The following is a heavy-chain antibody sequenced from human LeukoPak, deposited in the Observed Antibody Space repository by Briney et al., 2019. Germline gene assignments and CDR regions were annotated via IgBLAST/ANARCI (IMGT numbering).Heavy chain of an antibody. D-gene: IGHD1-7*01. CDR1: GYTFTGYF. V-gene: IGHV1-2*02. J-gene: IGHJ4*02. Sequence: GASVKVSCKACGYTFTGYFMHWVRQAPGQGLEWMGWINPNSGGTNYAQMFQGRVTMTRDTSISTAYMELSRLRSDDTAVYYCARYRQAGTLDYWGQGTLVTLSS. CDR3: ARYRQAGTLDY. CDR2: INPNSGGT.